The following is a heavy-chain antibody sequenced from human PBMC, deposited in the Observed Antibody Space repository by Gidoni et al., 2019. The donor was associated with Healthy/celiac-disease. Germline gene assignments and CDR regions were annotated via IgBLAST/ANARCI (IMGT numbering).Heavy chain of an antibody. V-gene: IGHV4-4*02. Sequence: QVQLQESGPGLVKPSGTLSLTCAVSGGSISSSNWWSWVRQPPGKGLVWIGEIYHSGRTNSNPSLKSRVTISVDTSKNQFSLKLSSVPAADTAVYYCAREGNDYGDYGSRRGAFDIWGQGTMVTVSS. CDR2: IYHSGRT. CDR3: AREGNDYGDYGSRRGAFDI. D-gene: IGHD4-17*01. J-gene: IGHJ3*02. CDR1: GGSISSSNW.